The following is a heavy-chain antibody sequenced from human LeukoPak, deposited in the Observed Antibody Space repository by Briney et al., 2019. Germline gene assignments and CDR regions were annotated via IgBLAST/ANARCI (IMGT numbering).Heavy chain of an antibody. V-gene: IGHV3-30*18. CDR3: AKDPAGATRN. J-gene: IGHJ4*02. CDR1: GFTFSSYG. D-gene: IGHD1-26*01. Sequence: GRSLRLSCAASGFTFSSYGMHWVRQAPGKGLEWVAVISYDGSNKYYADSVKGRFTISRDNSKNTLYLQMNSLRAEDTAVYYCAKDPAGATRNWGQGTLVTVSS. CDR2: ISYDGSNK.